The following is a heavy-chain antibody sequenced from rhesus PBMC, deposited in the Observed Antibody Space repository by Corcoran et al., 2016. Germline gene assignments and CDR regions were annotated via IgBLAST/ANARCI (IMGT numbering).Heavy chain of an antibody. Sequence: QVQLQESGPGLVKPSETLSLTCAVSGGSFSSYWWGWIRQPPGKGLEWIGSIYGSSGSTKYNPSLKSRATISRDTSKNQFSLKLSSVTAADTAVYYCAREDCSGTYCYEHSLDVWGRGVLVTVSS. CDR2: IYGSSGST. D-gene: IGHD2-27*01. V-gene: IGHV4-160*01. CDR1: GGSFSSYW. CDR3: AREDCSGTYCYEHSLDV. J-gene: IGHJ5-2*02.